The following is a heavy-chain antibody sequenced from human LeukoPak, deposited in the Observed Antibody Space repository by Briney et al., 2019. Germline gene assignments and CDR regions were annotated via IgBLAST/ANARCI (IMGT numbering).Heavy chain of an antibody. CDR3: AKGPYQLPLDY. D-gene: IGHD2-2*01. J-gene: IGHJ4*02. CDR1: GFIFSSYA. Sequence: GGSLRLSCAVSGFIFSSYAMSWVRQALGKGLEWISAISGSGGSTYYADSVKGRFTISRDNSKNTLYLQMNSLRAEDTAVYYCAKGPYQLPLDYWGQGTLVTVSS. CDR2: ISGSGGST. V-gene: IGHV3-23*01.